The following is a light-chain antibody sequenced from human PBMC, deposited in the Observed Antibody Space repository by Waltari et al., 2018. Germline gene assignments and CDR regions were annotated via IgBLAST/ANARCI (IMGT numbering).Light chain of an antibody. J-gene: IGKJ2*01. V-gene: IGKV2D-29*01. CDR3: MQTTHWRS. Sequence: EIVMTQTPLSLSVTPGQAASITCKSSQSLLQSDGKTYLYWYLQRAGQSPQLLIYEVSKRFSGVSDRISGSGSGTDFTLTISRVETDDVGIYFCMQTTHWRSFGRGTKQEIK. CDR2: EVS. CDR1: QSLLQSDGKTY.